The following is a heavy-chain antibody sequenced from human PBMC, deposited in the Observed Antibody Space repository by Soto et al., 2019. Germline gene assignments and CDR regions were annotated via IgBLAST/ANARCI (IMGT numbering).Heavy chain of an antibody. V-gene: IGHV4-34*01. J-gene: IGHJ5*02. Sequence: SETLSLTCAVYGGSFSGYYWSWIRQPPGKGLEWIGEINHSGSTNYNPSLKSRVTISVDTSKNQFSLKLSSVTAADTAVYYCARGRPRYSSSREAWFDPWGQGTLVTVSS. CDR2: INHSGST. CDR1: GGSFSGYY. D-gene: IGHD6-6*01. CDR3: ARGRPRYSSSREAWFDP.